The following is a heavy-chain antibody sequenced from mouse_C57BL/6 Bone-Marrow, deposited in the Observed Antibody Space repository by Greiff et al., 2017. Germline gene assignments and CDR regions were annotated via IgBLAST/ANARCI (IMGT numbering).Heavy chain of an antibody. J-gene: IGHJ2*01. V-gene: IGHV1-81*01. CDR2: LYPRSGNT. D-gene: IGHD2-3*01. Sequence: LVESGAELARPGASVKLSCKASGYTFTSYGIRWVKQRTGQGLEWIGELYPRSGNTYYNETFKGKATLTADKSSSTAYMELRSLTSEDSAVYDCARWLLRRDYFDYWGQGTTLTVSS. CDR1: GYTFTSYG. CDR3: ARWLLRRDYFDY.